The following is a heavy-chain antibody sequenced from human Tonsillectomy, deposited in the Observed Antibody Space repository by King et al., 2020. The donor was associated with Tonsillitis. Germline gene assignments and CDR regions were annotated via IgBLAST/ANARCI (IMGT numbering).Heavy chain of an antibody. Sequence: VQLVESGGGVVQPGRSLRLSCAASGFTFSSYGMHWVRQAPGKGLEWVSLITYDGSNKNYADSVKGRFTISRDNCKNTLYLQMNSLRAEDTAVYYCAKDSRDGVYSLIYGMDVWGQGTTVIVSS. CDR3: AKDSRDGVYSLIYGMDV. CDR2: ITYDGSNK. J-gene: IGHJ6*02. CDR1: GFTFSSYG. D-gene: IGHD2-8*01. V-gene: IGHV3-30*18.